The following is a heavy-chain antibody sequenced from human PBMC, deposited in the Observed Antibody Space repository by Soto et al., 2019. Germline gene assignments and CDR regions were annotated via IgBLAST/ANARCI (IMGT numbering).Heavy chain of an antibody. V-gene: IGHV3-23*01. Sequence: EVQLLESGGGLVQPGGSLRLSCAASGFTFSSYAMSWVRQAPGKGLEWVSANSGSGGSTYYAYSVKGRFTISKDNSKNTLYLKINSLRAEITAVYYCAKWPHIVGATSGYWGQGTLVTVSS. D-gene: IGHD1-26*01. CDR2: NSGSGGST. CDR1: GFTFSSYA. J-gene: IGHJ4*02. CDR3: AKWPHIVGATSGY.